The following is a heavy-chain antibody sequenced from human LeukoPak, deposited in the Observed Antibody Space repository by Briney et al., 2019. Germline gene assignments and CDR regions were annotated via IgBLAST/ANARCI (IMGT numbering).Heavy chain of an antibody. D-gene: IGHD5-18*01. J-gene: IGHJ4*02. Sequence: SETLSLTCTVSGGSISSSGYYWGWIRQPPGKGLEWIASMSYSGTTYYSPSLKSRVTISVDTSKNQFSLKLSSVTAADTAVYFCARSEYSFLVDSWGQGTLVTVSA. CDR3: ARSEYSFLVDS. CDR2: MSYSGTT. V-gene: IGHV4-39*01. CDR1: GGSISSSGYY.